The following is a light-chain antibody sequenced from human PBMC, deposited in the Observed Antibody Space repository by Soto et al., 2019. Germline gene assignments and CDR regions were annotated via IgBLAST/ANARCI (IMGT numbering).Light chain of an antibody. CDR3: QRYNSAPPGT. J-gene: IGKJ1*01. V-gene: IGKV1-27*01. CDR2: AAS. Sequence: DIQMTQSPSSLSASVGDRVTITCRASQGISNYLAWYQQKPGKSPQLLMYAASNLHPGVPSRFSGSGSGTDFTLTISSLQAEDVATYYCQRYNSAPPGTFGQGTKVEIK. CDR1: QGISNY.